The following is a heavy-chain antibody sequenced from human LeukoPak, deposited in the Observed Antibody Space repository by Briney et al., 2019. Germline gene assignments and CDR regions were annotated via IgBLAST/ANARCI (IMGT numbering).Heavy chain of an antibody. D-gene: IGHD2-15*01. CDR3: ARGISGLACSGGSCYSAGAFDI. J-gene: IGHJ3*02. CDR1: GGTFSSYA. V-gene: IGHV1-69*13. Sequence: ASVKVSCKASGGTFSSYAISWVRQAPGQGLEWMGGIIPIFGTANYAQKFQGRVTITADESTSTAYMELSSLRSEDTAVYCCARGISGLACSGGSCYSAGAFDIWGQGTMVTVSS. CDR2: IIPIFGTA.